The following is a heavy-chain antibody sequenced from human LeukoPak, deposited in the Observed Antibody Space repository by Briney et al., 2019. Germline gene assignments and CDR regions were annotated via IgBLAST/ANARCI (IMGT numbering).Heavy chain of an antibody. V-gene: IGHV3-23*01. J-gene: IGHJ4*02. CDR3: AKQSGYYYDSSGYYSLDY. Sequence: GGSLRLSCAASGFTFSSYAMSWVRQAPGKGLEWVSAVSGSGDSTYYADSVKGRFTISRDNSKNTLYLQVNSLRAEDTAVYYCAKQSGYYYDSSGYYSLDYWGQGTLVTVSS. D-gene: IGHD3-22*01. CDR2: VSGSGDST. CDR1: GFTFSSYA.